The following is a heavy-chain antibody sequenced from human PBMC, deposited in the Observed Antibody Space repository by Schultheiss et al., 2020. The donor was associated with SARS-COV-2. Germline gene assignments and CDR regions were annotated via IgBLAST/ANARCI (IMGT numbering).Heavy chain of an antibody. D-gene: IGHD3-22*01. CDR2: VSGSGGST. CDR3: AAGEDYCDSSGYYPPYYFDY. CDR1: GFTFSSYA. V-gene: IGHV3-23*01. J-gene: IGHJ4*02. Sequence: GGSLRLSCAASGFTFSSYAMSWVRQAPGKGLEWVSAVSGSGGSTYYADSVKGRFTISRDNSKNTLYLQMNSLRAEDTAVYYCAAGEDYCDSSGYYPPYYFDYWGQGTLVTVSS.